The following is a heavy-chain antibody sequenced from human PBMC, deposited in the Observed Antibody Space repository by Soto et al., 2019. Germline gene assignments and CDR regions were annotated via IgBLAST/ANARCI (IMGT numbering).Heavy chain of an antibody. V-gene: IGHV3-23*01. D-gene: IGHD5-12*01. CDR1: GLTFSNYA. CDR3: VREAYIGYGHAIDH. CDR2: MSGSSSTT. Sequence: SLRLSCATSGLTFSNYAMSWVRQAPGGGLEWVSSMSGSSSTTYYADSVRGRFTISRDRSKNTLYLQMSSLRAEDTALYYCVREAYIGYGHAIDHWGQGILVTVSS. J-gene: IGHJ4*02.